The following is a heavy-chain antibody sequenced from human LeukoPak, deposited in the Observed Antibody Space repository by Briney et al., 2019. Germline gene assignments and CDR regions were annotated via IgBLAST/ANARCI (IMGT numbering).Heavy chain of an antibody. Sequence: GGSLRLSCAASGXTFSSYALSWVRQAPGKGLESVSAISGSGGSTYYADSVKGRFTISRDNSKNTLYLQMNSLRAEDTAVYYCAKGSDILTGYYDPPPIDYWGQGTLVTVSS. CDR1: GXTFSSYA. V-gene: IGHV3-23*01. CDR3: AKGSDILTGYYDPPPIDY. D-gene: IGHD3-9*01. CDR2: ISGSGGST. J-gene: IGHJ4*02.